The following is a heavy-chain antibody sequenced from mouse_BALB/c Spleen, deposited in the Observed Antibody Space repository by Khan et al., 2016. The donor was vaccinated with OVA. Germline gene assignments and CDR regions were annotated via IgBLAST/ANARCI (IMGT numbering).Heavy chain of an antibody. Sequence: EVQLVESGGGLVQTGGSRKLSCAASGFTFSGFGMHWVRQAPEKGLAWVAYISSDSNTIYYADTVKGRFTISRDNPKNTLFLQRTSLRSEDTAMYYCARTGYYYFDYWGQGTTLTVSS. J-gene: IGHJ2*01. CDR1: GFTFSGFG. V-gene: IGHV5-17*02. CDR3: ARTGYYYFDY. D-gene: IGHD2-3*01. CDR2: ISSDSNTI.